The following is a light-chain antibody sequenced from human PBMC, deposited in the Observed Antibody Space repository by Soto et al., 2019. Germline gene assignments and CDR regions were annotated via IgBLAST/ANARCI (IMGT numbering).Light chain of an antibody. J-gene: IGLJ2*01. CDR3: QSYDSSFVV. Sequence: NFMLTQPHSESESPGKTVTISCTRSSGSIANNYVQWYQQRPGSAPTAVIYESKQRPSGVPDRFSGSTDGSSNSASLTISGLQTEDEADYYCQSYDSSFVVFGGGIKLTVL. CDR1: SGSIANNY. CDR2: ESK. V-gene: IGLV6-57*04.